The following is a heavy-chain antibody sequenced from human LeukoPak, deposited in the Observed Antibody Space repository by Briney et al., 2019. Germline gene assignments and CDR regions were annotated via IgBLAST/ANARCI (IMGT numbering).Heavy chain of an antibody. D-gene: IGHD3-3*01. CDR1: GFTFGDYA. Sequence: GGSLRLSCTASGFTFGDYAMSWFRQAPGKGLEWVGFIRSKAYGGTTEYAASVKGRFTISRDDSKSIAYLQMNSLKTEDTAVYYCTRDYDFWSGYWVHDYWGQGTLVTVSS. CDR2: IRSKAYGGTT. V-gene: IGHV3-49*03. CDR3: TRDYDFWSGYWVHDY. J-gene: IGHJ4*02.